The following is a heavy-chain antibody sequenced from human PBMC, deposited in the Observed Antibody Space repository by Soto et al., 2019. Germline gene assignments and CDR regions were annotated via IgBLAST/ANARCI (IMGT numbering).Heavy chain of an antibody. J-gene: IGHJ5*02. CDR3: ARDPSTLWFGESPNWFDP. CDR2: ISAYNGNT. Sequence: QVQLVQSGAEVKKPGASVKVSCKASGYTFTSYGISWVRQAPGQGLEWMGWISAYNGNTNYAQKLQGRVTMTTDTSTSTAYMELRSLRSDDTAVYYCARDPSTLWFGESPNWFDPWGQGTLVTVSS. D-gene: IGHD3-10*01. V-gene: IGHV1-18*01. CDR1: GYTFTSYG.